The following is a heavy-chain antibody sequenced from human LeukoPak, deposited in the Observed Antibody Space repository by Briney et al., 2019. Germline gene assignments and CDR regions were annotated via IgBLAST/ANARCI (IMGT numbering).Heavy chain of an antibody. Sequence: ASVKVSCKASGYTFTGYYMHWVRQAPGQGLEWMGWINSNSGGTNYAQEFQGRVTITRDTSASTAYMELSSLRSEDMAVYYCARDLGDSSSWSPGYWGQGTLVTVSS. CDR3: ARDLGDSSSWSPGY. CDR1: GYTFTGYY. D-gene: IGHD6-13*01. J-gene: IGHJ4*02. CDR2: INSNSGGT. V-gene: IGHV1-2*02.